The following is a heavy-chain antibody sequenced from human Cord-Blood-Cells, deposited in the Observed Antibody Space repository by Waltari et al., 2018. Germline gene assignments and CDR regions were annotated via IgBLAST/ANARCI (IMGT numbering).Heavy chain of an antibody. CDR2: ISSSSSTI. CDR3: ARGGLRFLEGGAFDI. Sequence: EVQLVESGGGLVQPGGSLRLSCAASGFTFSSYRMNWVRQAPGKGLEWVSYISSSSSTIYYADSVKGLFTISRDNAKNSLYLQMNSLRDEDTAVYYCARGGLRFLEGGAFDIWGQGTMVTVSS. D-gene: IGHD3-3*01. CDR1: GFTFSSYR. V-gene: IGHV3-48*02. J-gene: IGHJ3*02.